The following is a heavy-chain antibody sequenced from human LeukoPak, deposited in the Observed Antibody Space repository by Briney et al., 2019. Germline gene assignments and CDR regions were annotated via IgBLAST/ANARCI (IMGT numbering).Heavy chain of an antibody. CDR3: ARGGTRGYNYGRAFDY. J-gene: IGHJ4*02. CDR2: IYAGGDT. D-gene: IGHD5-18*01. V-gene: IGHV3-53*01. CDR1: GFTVSSHY. Sequence: GGSLRLSCAASGFTVSSHYMSWVRQAPGKGLEWVSVIYAGGDTYYADPVRGRFTISKDNAKNTVFFQMNSLRAEDTAVYYCARGGTRGYNYGRAFDYWGQGTLVTVSP.